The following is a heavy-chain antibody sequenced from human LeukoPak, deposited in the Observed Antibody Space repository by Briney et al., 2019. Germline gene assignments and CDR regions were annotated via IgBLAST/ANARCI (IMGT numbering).Heavy chain of an antibody. CDR3: AKALVTTLINTYQIDF. J-gene: IGHJ4*02. CDR1: GFTFSTYG. D-gene: IGHD4-23*01. CDR2: IRYDESKE. V-gene: IGHV3-30*02. Sequence: GGSLRPSCAASGFTFSTYGMHWVRQSPGKGLERVAFIRYDESKEFYADSLKGRFTVSRDNSQNTLFLQINSLRTEDTAVYYCAKALVTTLINTYQIDFWGQGTLVTVSS.